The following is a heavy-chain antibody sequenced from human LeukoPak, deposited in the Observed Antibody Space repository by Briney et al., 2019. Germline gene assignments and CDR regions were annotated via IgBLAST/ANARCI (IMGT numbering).Heavy chain of an antibody. D-gene: IGHD3-22*01. J-gene: IGHJ4*02. V-gene: IGHV3-74*01. Sequence: GGSLRLSCAASGFTCSSYWMHWVRQTPGKGLVWVSRINTDGSRTNSADSVKGRFTISRDNARNTLYLQMNSLRAEDTAVYYCTRGLPSDSSGYPDYWGQGTLVTVSS. CDR3: TRGLPSDSSGYPDY. CDR1: GFTCSSYW. CDR2: INTDGSRT.